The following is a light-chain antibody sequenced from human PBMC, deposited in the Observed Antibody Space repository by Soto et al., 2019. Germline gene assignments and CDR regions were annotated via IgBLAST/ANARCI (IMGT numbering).Light chain of an antibody. CDR2: AAS. CDR3: HQSFFTPYT. CDR1: QTISSY. V-gene: IGKV1-39*01. J-gene: IGKJ2*01. Sequence: DIQMTQSPSSLSVSVGDRVNITCRASQTISSYINWYQQKPGKVPKLPIYAASNLQSGVPSRFSGSGSGTDVTLTIRSLQPEDFATYYCHQSFFTPYTFGQGTKLEI.